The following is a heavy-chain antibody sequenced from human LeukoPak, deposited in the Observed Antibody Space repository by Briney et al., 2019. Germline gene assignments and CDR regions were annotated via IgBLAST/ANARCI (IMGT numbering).Heavy chain of an antibody. CDR3: ARHIGTYYDY. Sequence: PGGSLRLSCAASGFTFNNYWMSWVRQAPGKGLEWVANIKQDGSEKYYVDSVKGRFTISRDSAKNSLYLQMNSLRAEDTAVYYCARHIGTYYDYWGQGTLVTVS. J-gene: IGHJ4*02. CDR1: GFTFNNYW. CDR2: IKQDGSEK. D-gene: IGHD2-21*01. V-gene: IGHV3-7*01.